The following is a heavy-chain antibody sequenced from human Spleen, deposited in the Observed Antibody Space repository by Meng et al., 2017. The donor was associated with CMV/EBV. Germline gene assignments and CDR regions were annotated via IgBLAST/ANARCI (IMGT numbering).Heavy chain of an antibody. CDR3: AKNPGYYDSTPFDY. Sequence: GGSLRLSCAASGFTVSSNYMSWVRQAPGKGLEWVSVIYSGGSTYYADSVKGRFTISRDNSKNTLYLQMNSLRAEDTAVYYCAKNPGYYDSTPFDYWGQGTLVTVSS. CDR2: IYSGGST. V-gene: IGHV3-53*01. CDR1: GFTVSSNY. D-gene: IGHD3-22*01. J-gene: IGHJ4*02.